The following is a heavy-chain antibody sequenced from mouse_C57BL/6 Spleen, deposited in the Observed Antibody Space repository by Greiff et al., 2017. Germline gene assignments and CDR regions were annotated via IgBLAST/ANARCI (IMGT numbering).Heavy chain of an antibody. CDR3: ARGGINYYGSSPYWYFDV. D-gene: IGHD1-1*01. CDR2: INPSNGGT. CDR1: GYSFTSSW. V-gene: IGHV1-53*01. J-gene: IGHJ1*03. Sequence: QVQLQQPGTELVKPGASVKLSCKASGYSFTSSWMHWVKQRPGQGLEWIGIINPSNGGTNYNEQFMSKATLTVDKSSSTAYMQLSSLTSEDSAVYYCARGGINYYGSSPYWYFDVWGTGTTVTVSS.